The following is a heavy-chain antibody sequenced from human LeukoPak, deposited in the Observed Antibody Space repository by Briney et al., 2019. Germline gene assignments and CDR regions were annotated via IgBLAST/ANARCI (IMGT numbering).Heavy chain of an antibody. D-gene: IGHD3-22*01. CDR2: IYYSGST. CDR1: GGSISSYY. Sequence: SSETLSLTXTVSGGSISSYYWSWIRQPPGKGLEWIGYIYYSGSTNYNPSLKSRVTISVDTSKDQFSLKLSSVTAADTAVYYCAGASYDSSGVHWGQGTLVTVSS. CDR3: AGASYDSSGVH. V-gene: IGHV4-59*01. J-gene: IGHJ4*02.